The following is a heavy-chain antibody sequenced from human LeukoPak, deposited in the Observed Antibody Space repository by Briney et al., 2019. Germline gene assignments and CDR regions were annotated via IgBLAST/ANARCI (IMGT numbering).Heavy chain of an antibody. J-gene: IGHJ4*02. Sequence: GGSLRLSCAASGFTFSSYSMNWVRQAPGKGLEWVSYISSSSSTIYYADSVKGRFTISRDNAKNSLYLQMNSLRAEDTAVYYCARSGFWSGYFFSGYWGQGTLVSVSS. D-gene: IGHD3-3*01. V-gene: IGHV3-48*01. CDR3: ARSGFWSGYFFSGY. CDR2: ISSSSSTI. CDR1: GFTFSSYS.